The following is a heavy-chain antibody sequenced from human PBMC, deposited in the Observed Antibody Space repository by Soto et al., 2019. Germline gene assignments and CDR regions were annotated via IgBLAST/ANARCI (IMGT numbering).Heavy chain of an antibody. Sequence: QVQLEQSGGGVVQPGKSLRLSCAASGFNFNSYGLNWVRQAPGKGLEWVAVISYDGRNKDYADSVKGRFTISRDNSKKTVYLQMDSLRPEDTAVYYCAKFEFNYYDNLGYYYGRGHFDYWGQGTLVTVSS. CDR2: ISYDGRNK. CDR1: GFNFNSYG. D-gene: IGHD3-22*01. CDR3: AKFEFNYYDNLGYYYGRGHFDY. V-gene: IGHV3-30*18. J-gene: IGHJ4*02.